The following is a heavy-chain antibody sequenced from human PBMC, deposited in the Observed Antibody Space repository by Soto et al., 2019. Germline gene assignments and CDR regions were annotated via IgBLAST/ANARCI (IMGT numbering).Heavy chain of an antibody. J-gene: IGHJ3*02. CDR3: ARDSDSNGYYDDAFDI. CDR2: ISGSGGST. CDR1: GFTFRSHA. Sequence: GGSLRLSCAASGFTFRSHAMSWVRQAPGKGLEWVSAISGSGGSTYYADSVKGRFTISRDNSKNTLYLQMNSLRAEDTAVYYCARDSDSNGYYDDAFDIWGQGTMVTVSS. V-gene: IGHV3-23*01. D-gene: IGHD3-22*01.